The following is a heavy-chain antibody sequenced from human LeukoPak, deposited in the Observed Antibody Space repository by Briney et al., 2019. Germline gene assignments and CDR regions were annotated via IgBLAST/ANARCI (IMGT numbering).Heavy chain of an antibody. CDR3: AKFYDISTGYFDC. CDR2: ISGGGGST. J-gene: IGHJ4*02. Sequence: GGSLRLSCAASGFTFSSYAMSWVRQSPGKGLEWVSAISGGGGSTYYADSVKGRFTISRDNSKNTLYLQMNSLRAEDTTVYYCAKFYDISTGYFDCWGQGTLVTVSS. CDR1: GFTFSSYA. V-gene: IGHV3-23*01. D-gene: IGHD3-9*01.